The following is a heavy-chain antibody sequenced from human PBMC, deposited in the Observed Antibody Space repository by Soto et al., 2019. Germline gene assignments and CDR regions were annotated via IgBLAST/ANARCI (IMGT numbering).Heavy chain of an antibody. Sequence: QVQLQESGPGLVKPSETLSLTCTVSGGSVSSGSYCWSWIRQPPGKGMECIGYIYYSESNNYSPSLKSRGTISVDTSKNHVSLNLSSVTSADTAVYYCERGIIQMGGTTRAWVYYFDYWGQGTLVTVSS. D-gene: IGHD1-26*01. CDR3: ERGIIQMGGTTRAWVYYFDY. CDR1: GGSVSSGSYC. CDR2: IYYSESN. J-gene: IGHJ4*02. V-gene: IGHV4-61*01.